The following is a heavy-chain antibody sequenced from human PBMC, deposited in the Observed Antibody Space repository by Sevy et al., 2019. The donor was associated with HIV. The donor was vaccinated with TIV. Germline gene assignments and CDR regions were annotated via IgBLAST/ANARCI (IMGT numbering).Heavy chain of an antibody. CDR1: GFTISSYA. CDR3: ARDRDFWSGPRWRYMDV. D-gene: IGHD3-3*01. Sequence: GGSLRLSCAASGFTISSYAMHWVRQAPGKGLEWVAVISYDGSNKYYADSVKGRFTISRDNSKNTLYLQMNSLRAEDTAVYYCARDRDFWSGPRWRYMDVWGKGTTVTVSS. V-gene: IGHV3-30-3*01. J-gene: IGHJ6*03. CDR2: ISYDGSNK.